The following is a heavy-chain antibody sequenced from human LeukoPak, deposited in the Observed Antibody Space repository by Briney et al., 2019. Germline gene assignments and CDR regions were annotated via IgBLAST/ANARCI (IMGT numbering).Heavy chain of an antibody. CDR3: ARVYYSNSYDYWYFDL. CDR2: IHHSGST. Sequence: PSETLSLTCTVSGYSISSGYYWGWIRQPPGKGLEWIGSIHHSGSTNYNPSLKSRVTISLDTSKNQFSLKLSSVTAADTAVYYCARVYYSNSYDYWYFDLWGRGTLVTVSS. J-gene: IGHJ2*01. D-gene: IGHD6-13*01. CDR1: GYSISSGYY. V-gene: IGHV4-38-2*02.